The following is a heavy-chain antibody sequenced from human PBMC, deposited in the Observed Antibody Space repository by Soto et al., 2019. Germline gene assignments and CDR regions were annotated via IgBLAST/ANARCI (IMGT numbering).Heavy chain of an antibody. CDR1: GFTFSSYG. Sequence: GGSLRLSCAASGFTFSSYGMHWVRQAPGRGLEWVAVISYDGSNKYYADYVKGRFTISRDNSKNTLYLQMNSLRAEDTAVYYCAKGTTAYYYYYYMDVWGKGPRSPSP. J-gene: IGHJ6*03. CDR3: AKGTTAYYYYYYMDV. V-gene: IGHV3-30*18. CDR2: ISYDGSNK. D-gene: IGHD1-1*01.